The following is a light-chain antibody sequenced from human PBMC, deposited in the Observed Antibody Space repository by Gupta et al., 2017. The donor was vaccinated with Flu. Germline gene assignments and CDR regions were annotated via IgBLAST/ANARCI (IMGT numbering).Light chain of an antibody. CDR3: AAWDDSLDGPV. Sequence: QSVLTQPPSAPGTPGQRVIISCSGSSSNIRWETVSWYRHLPGAAPQVLIFNNDQRPPGVPDRFSGTRSGASVSLSISGLQSEDEAVYYCAAWDDSLDGPVFGGGTKLTVL. CDR1: SSNIRWET. V-gene: IGLV1-44*01. CDR2: NND. J-gene: IGLJ3*02.